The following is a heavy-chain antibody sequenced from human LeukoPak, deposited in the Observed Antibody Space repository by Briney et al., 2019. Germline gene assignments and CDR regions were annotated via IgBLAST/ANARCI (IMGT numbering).Heavy chain of an antibody. CDR2: INHSGST. Sequence: PSETLSLTCAVYGGSFSGYYWSWIRQPPGKGLEWIGEINHSGSTNYNPSLKSRVTISVDTSKNQFSLKLSSVTAADTAVYYCASFDIAAPGIDYWGQGTLVTVSS. V-gene: IGHV4-34*01. D-gene: IGHD6-6*01. CDR3: ASFDIAAPGIDY. CDR1: GGSFSGYY. J-gene: IGHJ4*02.